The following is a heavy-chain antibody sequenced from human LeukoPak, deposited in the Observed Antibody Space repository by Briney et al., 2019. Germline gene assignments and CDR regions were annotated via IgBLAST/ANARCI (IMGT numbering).Heavy chain of an antibody. CDR3: AGQGSSDWFDP. CDR2: IYTSGST. J-gene: IGHJ5*02. Sequence: SETLSLTCTVSGGSISIYSWTWIRQPPGKGLEWIGYIYTSGSTTYNPSLKSRVTISVDTSKNQFSLKLSSVTAADTAVYYCAGQGSSDWFDPWGQGTLVTVSS. CDR1: GGSISIYS. V-gene: IGHV4-59*03. D-gene: IGHD6-6*01.